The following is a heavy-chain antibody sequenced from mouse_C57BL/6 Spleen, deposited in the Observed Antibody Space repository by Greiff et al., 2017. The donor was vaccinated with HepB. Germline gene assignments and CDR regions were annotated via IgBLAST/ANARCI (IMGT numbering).Heavy chain of an antibody. CDR1: GYTFTSYW. V-gene: IGHV1-64*01. D-gene: IGHD1-1*01. CDR2: IHPNSGST. CDR3: ARGDYGSSDEYFDY. Sequence: QVQLQQPGAELVKPGASVKLSCKASGYTFTSYWMHWVKQRPGQGLEWIGMIHPNSGSTNYNAKFKSKATLTVDKSSSTAYMQLSSLTSEDSAVYYCARGDYGSSDEYFDYWGQGTTRTVSS. J-gene: IGHJ2*01.